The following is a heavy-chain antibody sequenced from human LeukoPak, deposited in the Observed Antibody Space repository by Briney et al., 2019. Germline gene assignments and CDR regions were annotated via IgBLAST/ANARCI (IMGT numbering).Heavy chain of an antibody. V-gene: IGHV3-66*03. D-gene: IGHD1-26*01. Sequence: PGGSLRLSCAASGVTVSNNYISWVRQAPGKGLEWVSVMYSTGITQYGASVRGRFTISRDNSKNTVYLQMNSLKPEDTAVYYCARDPGGGPTHGYWGQGTLVTVSS. CDR3: ARDPGGGPTHGY. J-gene: IGHJ4*02. CDR1: GVTVSNNY. CDR2: MYSTGIT.